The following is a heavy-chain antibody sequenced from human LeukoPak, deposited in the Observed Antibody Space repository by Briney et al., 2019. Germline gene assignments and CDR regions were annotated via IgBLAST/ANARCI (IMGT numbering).Heavy chain of an antibody. Sequence: GGSLRLSCAASGFTFSSYGMHWVRQAPGKGLEWVAVISYDGSNKYYADSVKGRFAISRDNSKNTLYLQMNSLRAEDTAVYYCAKDPPVDYWGQGTLVTVSS. CDR1: GFTFSSYG. CDR2: ISYDGSNK. V-gene: IGHV3-30*18. CDR3: AKDPPVDY. J-gene: IGHJ4*02.